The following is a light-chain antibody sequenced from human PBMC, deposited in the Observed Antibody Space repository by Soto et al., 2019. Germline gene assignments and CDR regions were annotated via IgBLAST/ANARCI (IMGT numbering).Light chain of an antibody. V-gene: IGKV1-12*01. CDR3: QQYGSSPALT. CDR1: QDISRW. CDR2: GAS. Sequence: DIQMTQSPSSVSASVGDRVTITCRASQDISRWLAWYQRKPGKAPKLLIYGASSLSSGAPSRFSGSGSGTDFTLTISSLQPEDFAVYYCQQYGSSPALTFGGGTKVDIK. J-gene: IGKJ4*01.